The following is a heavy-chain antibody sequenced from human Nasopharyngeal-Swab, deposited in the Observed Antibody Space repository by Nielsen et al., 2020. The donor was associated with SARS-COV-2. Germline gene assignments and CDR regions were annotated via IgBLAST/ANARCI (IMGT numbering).Heavy chain of an antibody. Sequence: GESLKISCTASGFTFSNYAMTWVRQAPGKGLEWVSSIRVSGDTTYYADSVKGRFTISRDSSKNTLYLQMNSLRAEDTALYYCARGVGVDDFWSGRFDYWGQGTLVTVSS. CDR1: GFTFSNYA. J-gene: IGHJ4*02. D-gene: IGHD3-3*01. CDR3: ARGVGVDDFWSGRFDY. V-gene: IGHV3-23*01. CDR2: IRVSGDTT.